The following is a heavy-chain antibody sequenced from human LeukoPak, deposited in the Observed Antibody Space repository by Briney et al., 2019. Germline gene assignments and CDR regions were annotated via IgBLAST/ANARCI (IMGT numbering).Heavy chain of an antibody. CDR1: GGSFSGYY. D-gene: IGHD4-17*01. V-gene: IGHV4-34*01. CDR2: INHSGST. CDR3: ARRIMTTVIYFDY. Sequence: SETLSLTCAVYGGSFSGYYWSWIRQPPGKGPEWIGEINHSGSTNYNPSLKSRVTISVDTSKNQLSLKLSSVTAADTAVYYCARRIMTTVIYFDYWGQGTLVTVSS. J-gene: IGHJ4*02.